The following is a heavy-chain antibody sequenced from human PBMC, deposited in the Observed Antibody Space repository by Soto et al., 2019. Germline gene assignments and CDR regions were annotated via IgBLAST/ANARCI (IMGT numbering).Heavy chain of an antibody. CDR1: GGSVSSGSYY. CDR3: AKDHIVEVFCRGYTYYYYGMDG. Sequence: SETLSLTCTVSGGSVSSGSYYWSWIRQTPGKGLEWIGYIYYSGSTNYTPSLKSRVTISVDTSKNQFSRKLSSLTAADTAMYYCAKDHIVEVFCRGYTYYYYGMDGWGQGTTVTVS. V-gene: IGHV4-61*01. CDR2: IYYSGST. D-gene: IGHD3-3*01. J-gene: IGHJ6*02.